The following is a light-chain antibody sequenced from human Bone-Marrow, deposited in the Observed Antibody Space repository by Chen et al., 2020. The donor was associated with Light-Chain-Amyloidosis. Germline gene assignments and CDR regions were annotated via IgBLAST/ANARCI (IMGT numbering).Light chain of an antibody. V-gene: IGKV3-20*01. CDR3: QQYGTSPLT. J-gene: IGKJ4*01. Sequence: EIGLTQSPGTLSLSPGEGANLSCRASQTISSNYLTCYQQKFGQAPRLLIYGSSSRATGIPDRFTGSGSGTDFTLTINRLEPEDFAMYYCQQYGTSPLTFGGGTKVEIK. CDR1: QTISSNY. CDR2: GSS.